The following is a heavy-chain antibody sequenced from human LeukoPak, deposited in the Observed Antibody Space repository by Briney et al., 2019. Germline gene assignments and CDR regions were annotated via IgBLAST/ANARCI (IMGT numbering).Heavy chain of an antibody. CDR3: ARYPRYDYVWGSYRGAFDI. D-gene: IGHD3-16*01. CDR2: IFYSGST. CDR1: GGSISTSNYY. V-gene: IGHV4-39*07. Sequence: SETLSLTCTVSGGSISTSNYYWGWIRQPPGKGLEWIGNIFYSGSTYYSPSVKSRVTISLDTSKNQFSLKLSSVTAADTAVYYCARYPRYDYVWGSYRGAFDIWGQGTMVTVSS. J-gene: IGHJ3*02.